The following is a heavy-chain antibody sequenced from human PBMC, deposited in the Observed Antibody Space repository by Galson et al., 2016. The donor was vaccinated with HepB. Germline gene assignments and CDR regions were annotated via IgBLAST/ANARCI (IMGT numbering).Heavy chain of an antibody. CDR3: ARIFTGYDSYFDY. D-gene: IGHD5-12*01. V-gene: IGHV5-51*03. J-gene: IGHJ4*02. CDR2: ICPGDSDT. CDR1: GFTFTTYW. Sequence: QSGAEVKKPGESLKISCVTSGFTFTTYWIAWVRQMPGKGLEWMGIICPGDSDTRYSPSFQGQVTISVDKSISTTYLQWSSLKASDTAIYYCARIFTGYDSYFDYWGQGTLVTVSS.